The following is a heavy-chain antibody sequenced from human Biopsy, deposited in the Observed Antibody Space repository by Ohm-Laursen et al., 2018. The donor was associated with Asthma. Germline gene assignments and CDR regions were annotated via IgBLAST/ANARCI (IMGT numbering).Heavy chain of an antibody. CDR1: YGSITSRGYY. D-gene: IGHD3-22*01. CDR2: IYYSGST. CDR3: ARAQDYYDSRGYYRSFDY. J-gene: IGHJ4*02. Sequence: LSLTCTVSYGSITSRGYYWTWIRQHPGKGLEWIGFIYYSGSTYYNPSLKSRVSISIDTSKNQFSLKLSSVTAADTAVYYCARAQDYYDSRGYYRSFDYWGQGTLVTVSS. V-gene: IGHV4-31*02.